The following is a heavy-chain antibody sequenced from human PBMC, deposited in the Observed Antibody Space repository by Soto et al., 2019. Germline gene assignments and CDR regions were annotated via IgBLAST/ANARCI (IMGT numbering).Heavy chain of an antibody. CDR1: GGSISSYY. CDR3: ARGHYDFWSGYFATIDY. Sequence: PSETLSLTCTVSGGSISSYYCSWIRQPPGKGLEWIGYIHYSGSTKYNPSLKSRVTISADTSKNQFSLKLSSVTAADTAVYYCARGHYDFWSGYFATIDYWGQGTLVTVSS. D-gene: IGHD3-3*01. CDR2: IHYSGST. V-gene: IGHV4-59*08. J-gene: IGHJ4*02.